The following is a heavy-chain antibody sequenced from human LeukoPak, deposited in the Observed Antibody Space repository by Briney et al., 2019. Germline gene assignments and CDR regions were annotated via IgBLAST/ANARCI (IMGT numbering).Heavy chain of an antibody. D-gene: IGHD3-9*01. CDR1: GYSFTSYW. Sequence: GESLKISCKGSGYSFTSYWIGWVHQMPGKGLEWMGIIYPGDSDTRYSPSFQGQVTISADKSISTAYLQWSSLKASDTAMYYCARLDRLRYFDWSMAYFDYWGQGTLVTVSS. CDR3: ARLDRLRYFDWSMAYFDY. J-gene: IGHJ4*02. V-gene: IGHV5-51*07. CDR2: IYPGDSDT.